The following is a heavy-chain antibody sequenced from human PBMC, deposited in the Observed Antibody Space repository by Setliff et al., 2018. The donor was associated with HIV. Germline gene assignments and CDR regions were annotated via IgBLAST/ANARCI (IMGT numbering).Heavy chain of an antibody. CDR1: GASIRSQY. D-gene: IGHD6-6*01. Sequence: SETLSLTCTVSGASIRSQYWSWIRKPPGKGLEWIGYISYSGSTNYNPSLESRVAMSVDTSKNQFSLQLSSVTAADTAVYYCARDRAARLDYWGQGALVTVS. J-gene: IGHJ4*02. CDR2: ISYSGST. V-gene: IGHV4-59*11. CDR3: ARDRAARLDY.